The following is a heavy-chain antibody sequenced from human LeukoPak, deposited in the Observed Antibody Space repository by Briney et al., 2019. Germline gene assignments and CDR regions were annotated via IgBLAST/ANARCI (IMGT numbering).Heavy chain of an antibody. J-gene: IGHJ4*02. Sequence: SETLSLTCTVSGGSISSGSYYWSWIRQPAGKGLEWIGRIYTSGSTNYNPSLKSRVTISVDTSKNQFSLKLSSVTAADTAVYYCARGGVAASHYYFDYWGQGTLVTVYS. D-gene: IGHD2-15*01. V-gene: IGHV4-61*02. CDR3: ARGGVAASHYYFDY. CDR1: GGSISSGSYY. CDR2: IYTSGST.